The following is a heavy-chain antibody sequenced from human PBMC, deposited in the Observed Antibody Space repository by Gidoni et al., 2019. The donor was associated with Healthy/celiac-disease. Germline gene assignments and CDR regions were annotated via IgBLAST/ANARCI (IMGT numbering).Heavy chain of an antibody. CDR3: AKDFLLITMVRGAVDY. J-gene: IGHJ4*02. D-gene: IGHD3-10*01. CDR1: GFTFSSYG. CDR2: ISYDGSNK. V-gene: IGHV3-30*18. Sequence: QVQLVESGGGVVQPGRSLRLSCAASGFTFSSYGMHWVRQAPGKGLEWVAVISYDGSNKYYADSVKGRFTISRDNSKNTLYLQMNSLRAEDTAVYYCAKDFLLITMVRGAVDYWGQGTLVTVSS.